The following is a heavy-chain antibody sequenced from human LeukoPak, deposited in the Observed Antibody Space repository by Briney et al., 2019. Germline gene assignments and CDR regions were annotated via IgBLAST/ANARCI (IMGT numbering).Heavy chain of an antibody. CDR2: IYYSGST. CDR1: GGSISSYY. J-gene: IGHJ4*02. D-gene: IGHD3-10*01. Sequence: SETLSLTCTVSGGSISSYYWSWIRQPPGKGLEWIGYIYYSGSTNYNPSLKSRVTISVDTSKNQFSLKLTSVTAADTAVYYCVGSVARGGLDYWAREPWSPSPQ. CDR3: VGSVARGGLDY. V-gene: IGHV4-59*01.